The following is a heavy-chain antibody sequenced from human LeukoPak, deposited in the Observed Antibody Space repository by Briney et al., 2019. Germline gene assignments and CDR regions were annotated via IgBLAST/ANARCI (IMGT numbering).Heavy chain of an antibody. CDR2: ISGSGGST. D-gene: IGHD2-2*01. CDR1: GFTFSSYA. Sequence: GGSLRLSCAASGFTFSSYAMSWVRQAPGKGLEWVSAISGSGGSTYYADSVKGRFTISRDNSKNTLYLQMNSLRAEDTAVYYCARRYCSSTNCYISAFDYWGQGILVTVSS. J-gene: IGHJ4*02. CDR3: ARRYCSSTNCYISAFDY. V-gene: IGHV3-23*01.